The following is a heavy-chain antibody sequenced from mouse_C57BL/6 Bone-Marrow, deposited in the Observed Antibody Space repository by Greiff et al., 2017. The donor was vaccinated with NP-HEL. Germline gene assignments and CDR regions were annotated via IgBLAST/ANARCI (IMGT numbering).Heavy chain of an antibody. D-gene: IGHD1-1*01. J-gene: IGHJ1*03. Sequence: VQLQQSGPELVKPGASVKISCKASGYTFTDYYMNWVKQSHGKSLEWIGDINPNNGGTSYNQKFKGKATLTVDKSSSTAYMELRSLTSEDSAVYYCAREGNYYGSSYWYFDVWGTGTTVTVSS. CDR3: AREGNYYGSSYWYFDV. V-gene: IGHV1-26*01. CDR1: GYTFTDYY. CDR2: INPNNGGT.